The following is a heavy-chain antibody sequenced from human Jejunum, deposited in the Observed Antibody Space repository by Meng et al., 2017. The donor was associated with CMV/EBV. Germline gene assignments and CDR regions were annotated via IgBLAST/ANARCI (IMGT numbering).Heavy chain of an antibody. V-gene: IGHV2-5*01. CDR2: IYGNDDK. CDR3: AKRLSAGSFDY. Sequence: CTLSGLSLSTTAVGVGWIRQPPGKALEWLALIYGNDDKRYSPSLKSRLTITKDTSKNQVVRIMTNMDPVDTATYFCAKRLSAGSFDYWGPGILVTVSS. CDR1: GLSLSTTAVG. J-gene: IGHJ4*02.